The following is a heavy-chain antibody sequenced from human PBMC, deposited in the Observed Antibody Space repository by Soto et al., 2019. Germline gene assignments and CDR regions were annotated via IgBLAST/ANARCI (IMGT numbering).Heavy chain of an antibody. D-gene: IGHD3-22*01. CDR3: TRDALSVGYFYDSTGYHNFDY. J-gene: IGHJ4*02. CDR1: GYTFTSYC. V-gene: IGHV1-18*01. Sequence: ASVNVSCKSSGYTFTSYCISWVRQAPGQGLEWMGWISAYNGNTNYAQKLQGRVTMTTDTSTSTAYMELRSLRSDDAAVYYCTRDALSVGYFYDSTGYHNFDYWGQGTLVTVSS. CDR2: ISAYNGNT.